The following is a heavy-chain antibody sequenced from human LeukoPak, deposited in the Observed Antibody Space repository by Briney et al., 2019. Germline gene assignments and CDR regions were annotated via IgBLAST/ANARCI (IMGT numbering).Heavy chain of an antibody. D-gene: IGHD6-6*01. CDR3: ARDGGSSSYDFDY. V-gene: IGHV4-59*01. Sequence: SETLSLTCTVSGGSISSYYWSWIRQPPGKGLEWIGYIYYSGSTNYNPSLTSRVTISVDTSKNQFSLKLSSVTAADTAVYYCARDGGSSSYDFDYWGQGTLVTVSS. CDR2: IYYSGST. CDR1: GGSISSYY. J-gene: IGHJ4*02.